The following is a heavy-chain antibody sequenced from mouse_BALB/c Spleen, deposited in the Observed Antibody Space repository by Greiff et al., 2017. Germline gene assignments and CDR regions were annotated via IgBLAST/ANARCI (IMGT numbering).Heavy chain of an antibody. V-gene: IGHV5-17*02. J-gene: IGHJ2*01. Sequence: EVQLVESGGGLVQPGGSRKLSCAASGFTFSSFGMHWVRQAPEKGLEWVAYISSGSSTIYYADTVMGRFTISRDNPKNTLFLQMTSLRSEDTAMYYCARGGIHYGNFYFFDYWGQGTTLTVSS. CDR2: ISSGSSTI. CDR1: GFTFSSFG. CDR3: ARGGIHYGNFYFFDY. D-gene: IGHD2-1*01.